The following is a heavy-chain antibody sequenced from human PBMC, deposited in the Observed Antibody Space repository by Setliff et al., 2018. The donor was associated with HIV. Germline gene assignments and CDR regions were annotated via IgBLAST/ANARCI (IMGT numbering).Heavy chain of an antibody. Sequence: GASVKVSCKASGYTFTGDYIHWVRQARGQGLEWMGWINPISGVTNYAEKFQGRVTMTRDTSISTAYMELSRLTSDDTAIYYCARGRDYHGSGNYWAKDVWGKGTTVTVSS. CDR2: INPISGVT. D-gene: IGHD3-10*01. CDR3: ARGRDYHGSGNYWAKDV. V-gene: IGHV1-2*02. J-gene: IGHJ6*04. CDR1: GYTFTGDY.